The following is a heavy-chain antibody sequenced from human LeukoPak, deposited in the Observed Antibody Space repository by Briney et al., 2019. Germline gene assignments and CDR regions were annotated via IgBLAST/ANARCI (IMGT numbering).Heavy chain of an antibody. V-gene: IGHV3-21*01. J-gene: IGHJ4*02. CDR1: GFTFSSYS. CDR2: ISSSSSYI. D-gene: IGHD3-22*01. Sequence: PGGSLRLSCAASGFTFSSYSMNWVRQAPGKGLEWVSSISSSSSYIYYADSVKGRFTISRDNAKNSLYLQMNSLRAEDTAVYYCARAVEYYYDSSGYPITQEGGQGTLVTVSS. CDR3: ARAVEYYYDSSGYPITQE.